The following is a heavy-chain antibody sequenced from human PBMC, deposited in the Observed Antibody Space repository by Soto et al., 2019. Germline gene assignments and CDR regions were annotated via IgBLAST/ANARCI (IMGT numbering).Heavy chain of an antibody. CDR2: IVVGSGNT. V-gene: IGHV1-58*01. Sequence: SVKVSCKASGFTFTSSAVQWVRQARGQRPEWIGWIVVGSGNTNYAQKFQERVTITRDMSTSTAYMELSSLRSEDTAVYYCAAASVDLGSSSEYYYYYYGMDVWGQGTTVTVSS. CDR3: AAASVDLGSSSEYYYYYYGMDV. J-gene: IGHJ6*02. D-gene: IGHD6-6*01. CDR1: GFTFTSSA.